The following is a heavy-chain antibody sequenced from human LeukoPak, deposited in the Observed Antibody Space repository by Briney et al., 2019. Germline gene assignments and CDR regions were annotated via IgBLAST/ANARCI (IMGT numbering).Heavy chain of an antibody. CDR2: ISYDGRTT. V-gene: IGHV3-30*03. CDR1: GFTFSMYA. CDR3: ARDDGLYYYDSSGYYLDY. J-gene: IGHJ4*02. Sequence: GGSLRLSCAASGFTFSMYAMHWVRQAPGKGLEWVAVISYDGRTTYYRDSVKGRFTISRDNAKNSLYLQMNSLRAEDTAVYYCARDDGLYYYDSSGYYLDYWGQGTLVTVSS. D-gene: IGHD3-22*01.